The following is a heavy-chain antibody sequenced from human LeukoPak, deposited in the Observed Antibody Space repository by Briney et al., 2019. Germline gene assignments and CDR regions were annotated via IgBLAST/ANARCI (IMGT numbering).Heavy chain of an antibody. CDR2: IYHSGST. CDR3: TRANYYDSTGYLPVVYPSDY. J-gene: IGHJ4*02. D-gene: IGHD3-22*01. Sequence: SETLSLTCTVSGGSIRSTNYYWSWIRQDPAKGLEWIGYIYHSGSTYYNPALKSRVTISLDTSRNQFSLKLRSVTAADTAVYYCTRANYYDSTGYLPVVYPSDYWGQGTLVTVSS. V-gene: IGHV4-31*03. CDR1: GGSIRSTNYY.